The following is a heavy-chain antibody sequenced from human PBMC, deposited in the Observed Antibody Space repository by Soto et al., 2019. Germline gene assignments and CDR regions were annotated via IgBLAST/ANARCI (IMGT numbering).Heavy chain of an antibody. CDR1: GYTFTKYA. D-gene: IGHD2-15*01. CDR2: INAGSGNT. J-gene: IGHJ5*02. Sequence: QVQLVQSGAEVKRPGASVKLSCKASGYTFTKYAIHWVRQAPGQGLEWMGWINAGSGNTKYSQKFQGRVTTTGATSASTAYMELSSLRSEDTAVYYCARGEGYCSGGICYRWFDPWGQGSLVTVSS. V-gene: IGHV1-3*01. CDR3: ARGEGYCSGGICYRWFDP.